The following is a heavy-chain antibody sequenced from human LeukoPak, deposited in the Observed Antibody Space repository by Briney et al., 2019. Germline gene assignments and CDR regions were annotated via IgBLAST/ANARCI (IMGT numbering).Heavy chain of an antibody. V-gene: IGHV3-21*01. CDR1: GFTFSSYS. Sequence: GGCLRLSCAASGFTFSSYSMHWVRQAPGQGLEWVSSIRSSSTYIYYADSVKGRFTISRDNAKNSLYLQMNSLRAEDTAVYYCATDQYCSGGSCYSGYMDVWGKGTTVTVSS. CDR3: ATDQYCSGGSCYSGYMDV. CDR2: IRSSSTYI. D-gene: IGHD2-15*01. J-gene: IGHJ6*03.